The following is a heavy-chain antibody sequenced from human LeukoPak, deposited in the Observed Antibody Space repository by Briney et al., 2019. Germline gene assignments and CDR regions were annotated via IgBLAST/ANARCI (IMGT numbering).Heavy chain of an antibody. V-gene: IGHV3-23*01. J-gene: IGHJ4*02. CDR1: GFTFNNFA. CDR2: ISASGAST. Sequence: GGALRLSCAASGFTFNNFAMSWVRQAAGKGLEWVSAISASGASTYYADSVNGRFTISRDKSKNTLYLQINSLRAEDTAVYCCAKDLGLAYCGGDCYSFDYWGQGTLVTVSS. CDR3: AKDLGLAYCGGDCYSFDY. D-gene: IGHD2-21*02.